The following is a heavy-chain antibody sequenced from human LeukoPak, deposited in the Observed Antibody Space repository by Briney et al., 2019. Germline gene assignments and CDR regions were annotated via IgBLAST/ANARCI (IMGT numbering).Heavy chain of an antibody. CDR1: EFSVGSNY. D-gene: IGHD1-26*01. CDR2: IYSGGST. V-gene: IGHV3-66*04. CDR3: ARPRAGGSYFL. J-gene: IGHJ4*02. Sequence: PGGSLRLSCAASEFSVGSNYMTWVRQAPGKGLEWVSLIYSGGSTYYADSVKGRFTISRDNSKNTLYLQMNSLRAEDTAVYYCARPRAGGSYFLWGQGTLVTVSS.